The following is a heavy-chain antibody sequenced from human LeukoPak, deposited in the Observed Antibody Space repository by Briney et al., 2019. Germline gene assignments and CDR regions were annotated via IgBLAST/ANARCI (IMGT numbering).Heavy chain of an antibody. J-gene: IGHJ4*02. Sequence: SETLSLTCTVSGGSISSYYWSWIRQPPGKGLEWSGYIYYSGSTNYTPSLKSRVTISVDTSKNQFSLKLSSVTAEDTAVYYCARGYDSGGYYFDYWGQGTLVTVSS. CDR2: IYYSGST. D-gene: IGHD3-22*01. CDR3: ARGYDSGGYYFDY. CDR1: GGSISSYY. V-gene: IGHV4-59*01.